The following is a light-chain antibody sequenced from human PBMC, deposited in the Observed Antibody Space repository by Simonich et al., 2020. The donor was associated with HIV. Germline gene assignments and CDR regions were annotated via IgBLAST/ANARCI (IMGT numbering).Light chain of an antibody. Sequence: EIVLTQSPGTLSLSPGERATLSCRASQSVNSNFLAWYQQKPGQAPRLLIYTSSSRTTGIPERFSGSGSGTDFTLTISRLEPEDFAVYYCQQYGSSPLTFGGGTKVEIK. J-gene: IGKJ4*01. CDR3: QQYGSSPLT. V-gene: IGKV3-20*01. CDR2: TSS. CDR1: QSVNSNF.